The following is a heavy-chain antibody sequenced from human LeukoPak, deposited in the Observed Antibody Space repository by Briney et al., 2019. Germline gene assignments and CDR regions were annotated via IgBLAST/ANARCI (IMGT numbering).Heavy chain of an antibody. D-gene: IGHD3-22*01. CDR1: GYSLTSYW. J-gene: IGHJ6*02. CDR2: IYPGDSDT. V-gene: IGHV5-51*01. Sequence: PGESLKISCKGSGYSLTSYWIGWVRQMPGKGLEWMGIIYPGDSDTRYSPSFQGQVTISADKSISTAYLQWSSLKASDTAMYYCARPSDSSGPYYGMDVWGQGTTVTVSS. CDR3: ARPSDSSGPYYGMDV.